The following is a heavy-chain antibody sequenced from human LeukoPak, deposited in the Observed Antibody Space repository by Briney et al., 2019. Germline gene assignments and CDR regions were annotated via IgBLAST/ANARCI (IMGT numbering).Heavy chain of an antibody. Sequence: EASVNVSCKSSGGTFSSYAISWVRQAPGQGLEWMGGIIPIFGTANYAQKFQGRVTITADESTSTAYMELSSLRSEDTAVYYCARAYYYDSSGYYPLDYWGQGTLVTVSS. V-gene: IGHV1-69*13. CDR1: GGTFSSYA. CDR2: IIPIFGTA. J-gene: IGHJ4*02. D-gene: IGHD3-22*01. CDR3: ARAYYYDSSGYYPLDY.